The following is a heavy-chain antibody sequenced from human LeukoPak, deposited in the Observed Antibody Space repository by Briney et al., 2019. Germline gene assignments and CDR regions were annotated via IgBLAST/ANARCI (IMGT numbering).Heavy chain of an antibody. CDR3: ARMSSGWTPGAPDI. CDR1: GFTVSSNY. D-gene: IGHD6-19*01. Sequence: PGGSLRLSCAASGFTVSSNYMSWVRQAPGKGLEWVSVIYSGGSTYYADSVKGRFTISRDNSKNTLYLQMNSLRAEDTAVYYCARMSSGWTPGAPDIWGQGTMVTVS. J-gene: IGHJ3*02. V-gene: IGHV3-53*01. CDR2: IYSGGST.